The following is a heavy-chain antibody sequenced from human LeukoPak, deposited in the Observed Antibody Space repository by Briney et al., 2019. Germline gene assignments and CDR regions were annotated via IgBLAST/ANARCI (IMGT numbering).Heavy chain of an antibody. Sequence: GGSLRLSCSASGFTFSSYAMYWVRQAPGKGLEYVSGISSNGGSTYYADSVKCRFTISRDNSKNTLYLQMSSLRAEDTAVYYCVKITSSSGGDYWGQGALVSVSS. CDR1: GFTFSSYA. CDR2: ISSNGGST. J-gene: IGHJ4*02. CDR3: VKITSSSGGDY. V-gene: IGHV3-64D*09. D-gene: IGHD6-19*01.